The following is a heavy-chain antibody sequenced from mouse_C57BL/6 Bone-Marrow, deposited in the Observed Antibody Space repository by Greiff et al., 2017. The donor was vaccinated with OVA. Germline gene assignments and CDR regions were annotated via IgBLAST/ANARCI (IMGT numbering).Heavy chain of an antibody. D-gene: IGHD2-5*01. CDR1: GYTFTDYE. J-gene: IGHJ2*01. Sequence: QVHVKQSGAELVRPGASVTLSCKASGYTFTDYEMHWVKQTPVHGLEWIGAIDPETGGTAYNQKFKGKAILTADKSSSTAYMELRSLTSEDSAVYYCTPSYYSNYGDYWGQGTTLTVSS. CDR2: IDPETGGT. V-gene: IGHV1-15*01. CDR3: TPSYYSNYGDY.